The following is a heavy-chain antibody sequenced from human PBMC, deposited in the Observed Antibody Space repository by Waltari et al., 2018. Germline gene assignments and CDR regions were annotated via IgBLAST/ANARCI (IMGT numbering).Heavy chain of an antibody. CDR1: GYNFSIDG. CDR3: ARLPGYSSGWYDS. Sequence: QVQLVQSGPEVKKPGASVTVSCKASGYNFSIDGIDWVRHAPGQGPEWMGWGSPSNGKTNEAQKFQGRVTMTTDTSTTTAYMELTSLGPDDTAVYFCARLPGYSSGWYDSWGQGTLVTVSS. J-gene: IGHJ5*01. D-gene: IGHD6-19*01. CDR2: GSPSNGKT. V-gene: IGHV1-18*01.